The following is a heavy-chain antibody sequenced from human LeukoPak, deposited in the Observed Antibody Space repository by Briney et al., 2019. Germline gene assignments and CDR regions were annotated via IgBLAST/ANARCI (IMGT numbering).Heavy chain of an antibody. CDR3: AKEPYSGTYYDY. V-gene: IGHV3-23*01. CDR1: GFTFSIYA. Sequence: GGSLRLSWAPSGFTFSIYAISWVRRAPGKGLGWVSAISESGGSTYYADSVKGRFTISRDSSKNTLYLQMHSLRVEDTALYYCAKEPYSGTYYDYWGQGTLVTVSS. J-gene: IGHJ4*02. D-gene: IGHD1-26*01. CDR2: ISESGGST.